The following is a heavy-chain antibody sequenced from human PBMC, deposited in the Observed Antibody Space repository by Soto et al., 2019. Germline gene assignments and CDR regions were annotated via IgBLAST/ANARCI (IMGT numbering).Heavy chain of an antibody. CDR1: GLTFSDYG. CDR2: ISHDGSNK. CDR3: AKEARSRAVTATRVYGMDV. V-gene: IGHV3-30*18. J-gene: IGHJ6*02. D-gene: IGHD4-17*01. Sequence: QVNLVESGGGVVQPGRSLRLSCAAYGLTFSDYGMHWIRQAPGKGLEWVAAISHDGSNKFYGDSVKGRFTISRDNSKNTLLLQTDSLRDEDTAVYFCAKEARSRAVTATRVYGMDVWGQGTTVAVSS.